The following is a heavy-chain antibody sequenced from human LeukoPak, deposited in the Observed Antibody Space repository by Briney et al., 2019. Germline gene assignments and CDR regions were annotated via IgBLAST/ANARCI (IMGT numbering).Heavy chain of an antibody. D-gene: IGHD3-3*01. Sequence: GGSLRLSCTASGFTFSSYWMTWVRQPPGKGLQWVASIKQDGSEKYYVDSVKGRFTISRDNAKNSLFLQMNSLRAEDTAVYYCARDRNTDFWSGYYTNYFDYWGQGALVTVSS. CDR2: IKQDGSEK. J-gene: IGHJ4*02. V-gene: IGHV3-7*01. CDR3: ARDRNTDFWSGYYTNYFDY. CDR1: GFTFSSYW.